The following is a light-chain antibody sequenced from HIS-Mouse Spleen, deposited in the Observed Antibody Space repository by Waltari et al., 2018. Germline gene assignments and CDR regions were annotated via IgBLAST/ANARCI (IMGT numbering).Light chain of an antibody. CDR1: QSISSW. Sequence: DIQMTQSPSTLSASVGVRVTITCRASQSISSWLAWYQQKPGKAPKLLIYKAYSLESGVPSRFSGSGSGTEFTLTISSLQPDDFATYYCQQYNSYIFTFGPGTKVDIK. CDR2: KAY. V-gene: IGKV1-5*03. J-gene: IGKJ3*01. CDR3: QQYNSYIFT.